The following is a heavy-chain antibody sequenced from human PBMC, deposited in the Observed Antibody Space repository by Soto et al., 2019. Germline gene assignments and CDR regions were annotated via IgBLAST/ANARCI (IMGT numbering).Heavy chain of an antibody. D-gene: IGHD5-12*01. CDR1: GYTFTGYY. Sequence: ASVKVSCKASGYTFTGYYMHWVRQAPGQGLEWMGWINPNSGGTNYAQKFQGWVTMTRDTSISTAYMELSRLRSDDTAVYYCARAARANYDCAIDYWGQGTLVTVSS. J-gene: IGHJ4*02. CDR3: ARAARANYDCAIDY. V-gene: IGHV1-2*04. CDR2: INPNSGGT.